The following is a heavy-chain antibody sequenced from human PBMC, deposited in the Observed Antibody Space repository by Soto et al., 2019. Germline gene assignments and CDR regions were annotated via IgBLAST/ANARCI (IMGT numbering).Heavy chain of an antibody. CDR3: ARDLAYYDSSGYYSYGMDV. J-gene: IGHJ6*02. Sequence: VGSLRLSCAASGFTFSDYYMSWIRQAPGKGLEWVSYISSSSSYTNYADSVKGRFTISRDNAKNSLYLQMNSLRAEDTAVYYCARDLAYYDSSGYYSYGMDVCGQRTTVTVSS. D-gene: IGHD3-22*01. CDR2: ISSSSSYT. CDR1: GFTFSDYY. V-gene: IGHV3-11*06.